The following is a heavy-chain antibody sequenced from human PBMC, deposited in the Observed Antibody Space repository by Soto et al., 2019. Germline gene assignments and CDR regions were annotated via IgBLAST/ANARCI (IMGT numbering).Heavy chain of an antibody. CDR1: GFTFSSYA. V-gene: IGHV3-30-3*01. Sequence: QVQLVESGGGVVQPGRSLRLSCAASGFTFSSYAMHWVRQAPGKGLEWVAVISYDGSNKYYADSVKGRFTISRDNSKNTLYLQMNSLRAEDTAVYYCATYSSSWYYFDYWGQGPLVTVSS. J-gene: IGHJ4*02. CDR3: ATYSSSWYYFDY. CDR2: ISYDGSNK. D-gene: IGHD6-13*01.